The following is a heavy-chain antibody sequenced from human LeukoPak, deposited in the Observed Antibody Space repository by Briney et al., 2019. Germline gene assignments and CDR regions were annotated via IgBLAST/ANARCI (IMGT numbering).Heavy chain of an antibody. CDR1: GFTFDDYG. V-gene: IGHV3-20*04. J-gene: IGHJ3*02. CDR2: VNWIGSST. CDR3: ARDLAGPPQEAFDI. Sequence: PGGSLRLSCAASGFTFDDYGMSWVRQAPGKGLEWVSGVNWIGSSTGYADSVKGRFTISRDSARNSLYLQMNSLRAEDTALYYCARDLAGPPQEAFDIWGQGTMVTVSS.